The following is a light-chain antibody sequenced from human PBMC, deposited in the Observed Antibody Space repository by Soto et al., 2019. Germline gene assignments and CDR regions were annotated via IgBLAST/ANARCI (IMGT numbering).Light chain of an antibody. CDR1: QSVSSN. CDR3: PQYNDWPLT. J-gene: IGKJ4*01. Sequence: EIVMTQSPATLSVSPGERATLSCRASQSVSSNVAWYQQKPGQAPSLLIYDISARATGIPTRFSGSGSGTEFTLTISSLQSEEFAVYYCPQYNDWPLTFGGGTKVEIK. CDR2: DIS. V-gene: IGKV3D-15*01.